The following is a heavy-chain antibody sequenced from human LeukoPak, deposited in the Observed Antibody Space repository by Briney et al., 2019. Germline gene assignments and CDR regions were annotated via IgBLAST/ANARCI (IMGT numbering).Heavy chain of an antibody. D-gene: IGHD5-12*01. CDR2: INHSGST. V-gene: IGHV4-34*01. Sequence: SETLSLTCAVYGGSFSDCYWSWIRQPPGKGLEWIGEINHSGSTNYNPSLKSRVTISVDTSKNQFSLKLSSVTAADTAVYYCAGGGPRVATDYWGQGTLVTVSS. CDR3: AGGGPRVATDY. CDR1: GGSFSDCY. J-gene: IGHJ4*02.